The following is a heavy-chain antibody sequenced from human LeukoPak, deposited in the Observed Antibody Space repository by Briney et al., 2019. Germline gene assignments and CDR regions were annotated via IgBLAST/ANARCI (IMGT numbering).Heavy chain of an antibody. CDR2: STGSGRDT. CDR1: GFTFDDYA. D-gene: IGHD2-15*01. V-gene: IGHV3-23*01. Sequence: PGGSLRLSCAASGFTFDDYAMHWVRQAPGKGMEWVSSSTGSGRDTYHADSVKGRFTISRDNSKNTLYLQMSSLRADDTAVYYCAKGTLGSCSGSTCYPFDHWGQGTLVTVSS. J-gene: IGHJ4*02. CDR3: AKGTLGSCSGSTCYPFDH.